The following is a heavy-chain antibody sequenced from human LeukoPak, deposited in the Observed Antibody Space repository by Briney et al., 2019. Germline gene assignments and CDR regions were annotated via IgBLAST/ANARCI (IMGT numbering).Heavy chain of an antibody. CDR1: GGSISSYY. J-gene: IGHJ3*02. D-gene: IGHD5-18*01. CDR3: ARVNTAMPREAFDI. CDR2: IYTSGST. V-gene: IGHV4-4*07. Sequence: PSETLSLTCTVSGGSISSYYWSWIRQPARKGLEWIGRIYTSGSTNYNPSLKSRVTMSVDTSKNQFSLKLSSVTAADTAVYYCARVNTAMPREAFDIWGQGTMVTVSS.